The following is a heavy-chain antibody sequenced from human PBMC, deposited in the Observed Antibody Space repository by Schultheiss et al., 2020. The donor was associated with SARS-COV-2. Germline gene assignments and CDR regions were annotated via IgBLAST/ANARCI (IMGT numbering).Heavy chain of an antibody. CDR3: AKGDGGYSYGFEFDY. Sequence: GESLKISCAASGFTFSSYGMHWVRQAPGKGLEWVAVIWYDGSNKYYADSVKGRFTISRDNSKNTLYLQMNSLRAEDTAVYYCAKGDGGYSYGFEFDYWGQGTLVTVSS. D-gene: IGHD5-18*01. CDR1: GFTFSSYG. J-gene: IGHJ4*02. CDR2: IWYDGSNK. V-gene: IGHV3-33*06.